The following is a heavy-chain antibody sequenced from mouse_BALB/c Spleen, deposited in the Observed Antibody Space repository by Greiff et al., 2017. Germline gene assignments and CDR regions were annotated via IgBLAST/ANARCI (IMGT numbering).Heavy chain of an antibody. CDR1: GYTFSSYW. J-gene: IGHJ2*01. V-gene: IGHV1-9*01. Sequence: VQLQQSGAELMKPGASVKISCKATGYTFSSYWIEWVKQRPGHGLEWIGEILPGSGSTNYNEKFKGKATFTADTSSNTAYMQLSSLTSEDSAVYYCARFDRTDYFDYWGQGTTLTVSS. CDR3: ARFDRTDYFDY. CDR2: ILPGSGST.